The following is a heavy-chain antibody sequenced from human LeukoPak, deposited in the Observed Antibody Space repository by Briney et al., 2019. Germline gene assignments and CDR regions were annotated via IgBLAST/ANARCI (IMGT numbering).Heavy chain of an antibody. J-gene: IGHJ4*02. CDR3: ARGPPGYCGGDCYSGFDY. CDR1: GGTFSSYA. CDR2: IIPIFGTA. V-gene: IGHV1-69*13. D-gene: IGHD2-21*02. Sequence: SVKVSCKASGGTFSSYAISWVRQAPGQGLEWMGGIIPIFGTANYAQKFQGRVTITADESTSTAYMELSSLRSEDTAVYYCARGPPGYCGGDCYSGFDYWGQGTLVTVSS.